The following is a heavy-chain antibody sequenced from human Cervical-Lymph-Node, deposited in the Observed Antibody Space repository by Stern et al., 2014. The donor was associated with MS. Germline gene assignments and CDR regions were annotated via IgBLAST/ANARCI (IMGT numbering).Heavy chain of an antibody. Sequence: QVQLQESGPGLVKPSQTLSVTCTVSGGSISRGDYYWSWIRQSPGKGLEWIGYIYNTGITSYNPSLKGRVSMSIDMSKNHFSLSLGSVTAADTAVYYCARDVYQPSLYSYDMDVWGQGTTVTVSS. CDR2: IYNTGIT. D-gene: IGHD2-2*01. J-gene: IGHJ6*02. CDR3: ARDVYQPSLYSYDMDV. CDR1: GGSISRGDYY. V-gene: IGHV4-30-4*08.